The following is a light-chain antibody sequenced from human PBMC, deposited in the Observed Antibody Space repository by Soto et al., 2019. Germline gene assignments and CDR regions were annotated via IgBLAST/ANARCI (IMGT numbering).Light chain of an antibody. V-gene: IGLV3-9*01. CDR1: NIGSKN. CDR3: QVWDSNSYF. CDR2: RDN. Sequence: SYYLTQPLSVSVALGQTARITCGGNNIGSKNVHWYQQNPGQAPVLVIYRDNNRPSGIPERFSGSNSGNTATLTINRAQAGDEADYYCQVWDSNSYFFGTGTKV. J-gene: IGLJ1*01.